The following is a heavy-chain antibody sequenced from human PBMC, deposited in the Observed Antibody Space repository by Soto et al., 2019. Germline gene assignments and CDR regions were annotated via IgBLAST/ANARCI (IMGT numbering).Heavy chain of an antibody. CDR1: GVSISNGGYY. CDR2: IDDTGAT. J-gene: IGHJ4*02. D-gene: IGHD1-1*01. CDR3: AREMYTTRFEF. V-gene: IGHV4-31*03. Sequence: PSETLSLTCSVSGVSISNGGYYWNWIRQHPGKGLEWIGYIDDTGATYYNPSLRSRVSMSVDTSRNQFSLRLTSVTAADTAIYGCAREMYTTRFEFWGQGPLVTVSS.